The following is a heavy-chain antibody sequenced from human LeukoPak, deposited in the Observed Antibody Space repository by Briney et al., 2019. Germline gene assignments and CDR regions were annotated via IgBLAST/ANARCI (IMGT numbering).Heavy chain of an antibody. V-gene: IGHV4-59*01. CDR3: ARAIWNVNGMDV. Sequence: SETLSLTCTVSGGSISSYYWGWIRQPPGKGLEWIGYIYYSGSTNYNPSLKSRVTISVDTSKNQFSLKLSSVTAADTAVYYCARAIWNVNGMDVWGQGTTVTVSS. D-gene: IGHD1-1*01. CDR2: IYYSGST. CDR1: GGSISSYY. J-gene: IGHJ6*02.